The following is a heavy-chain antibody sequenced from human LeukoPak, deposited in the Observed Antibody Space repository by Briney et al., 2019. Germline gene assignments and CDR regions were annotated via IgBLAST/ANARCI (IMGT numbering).Heavy chain of an antibody. CDR1: GSTFSSYG. V-gene: IGHV3-33*01. CDR3: ARDRAWNYFDY. J-gene: IGHJ4*02. Sequence: PGGSLRLSCAASGSTFSSYGMHWVRQAPGKGLGGVAVIWYDGSNKYYADSVKGRFTISRDNSKNTLYLQMDSLRAEDTAVYYCARDRAWNYFDYWGQGTLVTVSS. D-gene: IGHD3-3*01. CDR2: IWYDGSNK.